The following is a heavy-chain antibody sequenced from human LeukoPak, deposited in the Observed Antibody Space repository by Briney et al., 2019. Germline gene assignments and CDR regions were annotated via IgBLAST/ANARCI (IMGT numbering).Heavy chain of an antibody. J-gene: IGHJ4*02. CDR1: GFTFSSYG. Sequence: PGRSLRLSCAASGFTFSSYGMHWVRQAPGKGLEWVAVISYDGSNKYYADSVKGRFTISRDNSKNTLYLQMNSLRAEDTAVYYCVKDKDYYDSSGYLDYWGQGTLVTVSS. CDR3: VKDKDYYDSSGYLDY. CDR2: ISYDGSNK. V-gene: IGHV3-30*18. D-gene: IGHD3-22*01.